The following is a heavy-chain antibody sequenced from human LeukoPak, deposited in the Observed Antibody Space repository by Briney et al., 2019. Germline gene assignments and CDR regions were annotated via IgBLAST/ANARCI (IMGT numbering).Heavy chain of an antibody. J-gene: IGHJ4*02. CDR3: ARARHYRYSETYDSDY. V-gene: IGHV1-46*01. D-gene: IGHD1-26*01. CDR1: GYTFTNYY. CDR2: INASGGGT. Sequence: ASVKVSCKASGYTFTNYYMHWVRQAPGQGLEWMGIINASGGGTSYAQKFQGRVTMTRDMSTSTVYMELSSLRSEDTAIYYCARARHYRYSETYDSDYWGQGTLVTVSS.